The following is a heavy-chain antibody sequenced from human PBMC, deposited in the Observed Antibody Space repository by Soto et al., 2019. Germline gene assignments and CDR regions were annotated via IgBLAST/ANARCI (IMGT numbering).Heavy chain of an antibody. CDR1: EFTFSSYA. CDR3: ARDRIVVVPATYYYYGMDV. V-gene: IGHV3-30*14. J-gene: IGHJ6*02. CDR2: ISYDGRNK. D-gene: IGHD2-2*01. Sequence: GGSLRLSCAASEFTFSSYAMHWVRQAPGKGLEWVAVISYDGRNKYYADSVKGRFTISRDNSKNTLYLQMNSLRAEDTAVYYCARDRIVVVPATYYYYGMDVWGQGTTVTVSS.